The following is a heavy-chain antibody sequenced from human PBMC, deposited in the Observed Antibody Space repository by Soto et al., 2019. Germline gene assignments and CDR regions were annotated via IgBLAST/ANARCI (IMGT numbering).Heavy chain of an antibody. D-gene: IGHD6-6*01. CDR2: INHSGST. V-gene: IGHV4-34*01. Sequence: PSETLSLTCAVYGGSFSGYYWSWIRQPPGKGLEWIGEINHSGSTNYNPSLKSRVTISVDTSKNQFSLKLSSVTAADTAVYYCARVGSSSPLYFDYWGQGTLVTVSS. CDR1: GGSFSGYY. CDR3: ARVGSSSPLYFDY. J-gene: IGHJ4*02.